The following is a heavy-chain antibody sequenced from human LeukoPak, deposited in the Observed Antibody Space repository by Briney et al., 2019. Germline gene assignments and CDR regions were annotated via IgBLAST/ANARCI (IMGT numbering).Heavy chain of an antibody. J-gene: IGHJ1*01. CDR1: GYTFTGYY. V-gene: IGHV1-2*02. CDR3: ARSHYYDSSGTILQH. CDR2: INPNSGGT. D-gene: IGHD3-22*01. Sequence: ASVKVSCKASGYTFTGYYMHWVRQAPGQGLEWMGWINPNSGGTNYAQKFQGRVTMTRDTSISTAYMELSRLRSDDTAVYYCARSHYYDSSGTILQHWGQGTLVTVSS.